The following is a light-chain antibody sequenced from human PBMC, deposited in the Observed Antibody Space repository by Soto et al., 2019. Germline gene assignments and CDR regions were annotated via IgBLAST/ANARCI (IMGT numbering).Light chain of an antibody. J-gene: IGKJ3*01. CDR2: AAS. CDR3: QQLDSYPRT. Sequence: IQLTQSPSSLSASVGDRVTSTCRASQDINYYLAWYQQKPGTAPKLLIYAASSLQSGVPSRFSGSGSATDFTLTISSLQPEDFATYYCQQLDSYPRTFGPGTKVDIK. V-gene: IGKV1-9*01. CDR1: QDINYY.